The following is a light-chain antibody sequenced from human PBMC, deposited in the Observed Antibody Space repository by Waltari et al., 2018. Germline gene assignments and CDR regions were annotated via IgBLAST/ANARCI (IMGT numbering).Light chain of an antibody. Sequence: QLVLTPSPSASASLGASVKLTCTLSRGHSSHAIAWNPQQPEKGPRYLMRLNSDGSHTKGDGIPDRFSGSSSGAERYLTISSLQSEDEADYYCQTWATGIRVFGGGTKLTVL. CDR2: LNSDGSH. CDR3: QTWATGIRV. CDR1: RGHSSHA. V-gene: IGLV4-69*01. J-gene: IGLJ2*01.